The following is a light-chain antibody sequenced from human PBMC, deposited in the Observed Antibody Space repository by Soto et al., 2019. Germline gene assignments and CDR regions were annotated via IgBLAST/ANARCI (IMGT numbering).Light chain of an antibody. J-gene: IGKJ4*01. V-gene: IGKV3-11*01. CDR3: QQRFSWPLT. CDR2: EAA. CDR1: QSVRSY. Sequence: IVLTQSPGTLSLSPGERATLSCRASQSVRSYLAWYQQKPGQTPRGLIYEAAIRATGIPARFSASGSGTDFILTISSLAPEDFAVYFCQQRFSWPLTFGGGTKVDIK.